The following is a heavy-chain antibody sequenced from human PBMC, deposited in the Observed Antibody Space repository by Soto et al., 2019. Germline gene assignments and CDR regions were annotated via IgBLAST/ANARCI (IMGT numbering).Heavy chain of an antibody. CDR1: GFTFSNAW. J-gene: IGHJ4*02. D-gene: IGHD3-22*01. CDR2: IKSKTDGGTT. V-gene: IGHV3-15*01. CDR3: TTDFYYDSSGYSTFDY. Sequence: PGGSLRLSCAASGFTFSNAWMSWFRQAPGKGLEWVGRIKSKTDGGTTDYAAPVKGRFTISRDDSKNTLYLQMNSLKTEDTAVYYCTTDFYYDSSGYSTFDYWGQGTLVTVSS.